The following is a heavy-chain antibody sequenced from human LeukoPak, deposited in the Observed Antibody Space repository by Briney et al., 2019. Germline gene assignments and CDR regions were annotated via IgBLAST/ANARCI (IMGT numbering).Heavy chain of an antibody. CDR1: GGTFSSYA. J-gene: IGHJ6*03. CDR2: IIPIFGTA. D-gene: IGHD6-13*01. V-gene: IGHV1-69*06. Sequence: SVKVSCKASGGTFSSYAISWVRQAPGQGLDWMGGIIPIFGTANYAQKFQGRVTITAEKSTSTAYMELSSLRSEDTAVYYCARALAGTIDYYYYMDVWGKGTTVTVSS. CDR3: ARALAGTIDYYYYMDV.